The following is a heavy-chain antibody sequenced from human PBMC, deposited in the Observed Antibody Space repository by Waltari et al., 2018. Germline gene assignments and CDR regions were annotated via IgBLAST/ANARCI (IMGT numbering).Heavy chain of an antibody. D-gene: IGHD2-15*01. CDR2: ISSSSSTI. J-gene: IGHJ4*02. Sequence: EVQLAESGGGLVQPGGSLRLSCAASVFTFSSYSMNWVRQAPGKGLEWVSYISSSSSTIYYADSVKGRFTISRDNAKNSLYLQMNSLRAEDTAVYYCARAVGTVVVVAASYYFDYWGQGTLVTVSS. V-gene: IGHV3-48*04. CDR1: VFTFSSYS. CDR3: ARAVGTVVVVAASYYFDY.